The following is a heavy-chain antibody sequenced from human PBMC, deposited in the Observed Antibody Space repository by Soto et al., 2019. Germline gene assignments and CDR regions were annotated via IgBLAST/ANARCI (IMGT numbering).Heavy chain of an antibody. Sequence: QLVQSGGEVKRPGSSVKVSCKASGGDFLSYTISWVRQVPGQGPEWMGTIIPILDVAKNAQKFQGRVAITADKATSTVYMELRSLRSDDTAVYYCAQMWFGELWHGMDVWGQGTTITVSS. CDR3: AQMWFGELWHGMDV. V-gene: IGHV1-69*02. CDR1: GGDFLSYT. D-gene: IGHD3-10*01. CDR2: IIPILDVA. J-gene: IGHJ6*02.